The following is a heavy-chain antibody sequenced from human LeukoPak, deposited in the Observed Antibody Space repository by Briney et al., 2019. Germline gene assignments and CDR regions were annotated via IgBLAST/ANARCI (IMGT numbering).Heavy chain of an antibody. CDR3: SRGHYGPDY. Sequence: PGGSLRLSCAASGFTFSIYAMNWVRQAPGKGLEWVSGIQRDGTSPTYADSVKGRFIISRDNAKGSVYLQMNILRAEDTAVYYCSRGHYGPDYWGQGTLVTVSS. CDR1: GFTFSIYA. CDR2: IQRDGTSP. V-gene: IGHV3-74*01. D-gene: IGHD3-16*01. J-gene: IGHJ4*02.